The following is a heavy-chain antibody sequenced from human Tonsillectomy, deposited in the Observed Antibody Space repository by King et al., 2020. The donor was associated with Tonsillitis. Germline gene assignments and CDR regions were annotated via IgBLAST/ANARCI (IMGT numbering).Heavy chain of an antibody. CDR1: GFTFSSYG. J-gene: IGHJ3*02. D-gene: IGHD4-17*01. V-gene: IGHV3-30*02. CDR3: ATSTYGDYEAFDI. CDR2: IRYDGSNK. Sequence: VQLVESGGGVVQPGGSLRLSCAASGFTFSSYGMHWVRQAPGKGLEWVAFIRYDGSNKYYADSVKGRFTISRDNSKNTLYLQMNSLRAEDTAVYYCATSTYGDYEAFDIWGQGTMVTVSS.